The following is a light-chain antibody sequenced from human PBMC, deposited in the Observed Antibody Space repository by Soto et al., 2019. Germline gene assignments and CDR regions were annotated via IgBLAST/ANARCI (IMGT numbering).Light chain of an antibody. V-gene: IGLV2-14*01. CDR1: SSDVGGYNY. CDR2: DVR. CDR3: NSYTSSSTYV. J-gene: IGLJ1*01. Sequence: QSALTQPASVSGSPGQSITISCTGTSSDVGGYNYVSWFQQHPGKAPKLMIYDVRNRPSGISNRFSGSKSGNTASLTISGLQAEDEADYYCNSYTSSSTYVFGTGTKVT.